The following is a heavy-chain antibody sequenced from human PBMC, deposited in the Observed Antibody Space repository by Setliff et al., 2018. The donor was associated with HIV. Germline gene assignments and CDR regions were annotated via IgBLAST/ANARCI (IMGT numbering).Heavy chain of an antibody. Sequence: PSETLSLTCTVSGGSISSNYWNWIRQPQGKGLEWIGYIYYSGSTNCNPSLKSRVTISVDTSKNQFSLKLSSVTAADTAVYYCARTEDYSFGDAPFDYWGHGTLVTVS. CDR3: ARTEDYSFGDAPFDY. CDR1: GGSISSNY. J-gene: IGHJ4*01. D-gene: IGHD5-18*01. CDR2: IYYSGST. V-gene: IGHV4-59*01.